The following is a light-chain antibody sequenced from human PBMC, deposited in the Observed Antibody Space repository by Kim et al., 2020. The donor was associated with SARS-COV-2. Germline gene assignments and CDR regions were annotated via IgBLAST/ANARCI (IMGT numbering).Light chain of an antibody. J-gene: IGLJ3*02. CDR1: SSDVGGYNY. V-gene: IGLV2-14*01. CDR2: EVS. CDR3: SSYTSSSTPLWV. Sequence: QSVLTQPASVSGSPGQSITISCTGTSSDVGGYNYVSWYQQHPGKVPKLMIYEVSNRPSGVSNRFSGSKSGNTASLTISGLQAEDEADYYCSSYTSSSTPLWVFGGGTQLTVL.